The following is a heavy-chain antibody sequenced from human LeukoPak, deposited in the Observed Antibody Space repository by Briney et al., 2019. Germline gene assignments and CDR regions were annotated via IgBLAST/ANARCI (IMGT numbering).Heavy chain of an antibody. Sequence: SVKVSCKASGGTFSSYAISWVRQAPGQGLEWMGGIIPIFSTANYAQKFQGRVTITADESTSTAYMELSSLRSEDTAVYYCARGDLAYCGGDCSYYFDYWGQGTLVTVSS. CDR1: GGTFSSYA. D-gene: IGHD2-21*02. CDR2: IIPIFSTA. CDR3: ARGDLAYCGGDCSYYFDY. J-gene: IGHJ4*02. V-gene: IGHV1-69*13.